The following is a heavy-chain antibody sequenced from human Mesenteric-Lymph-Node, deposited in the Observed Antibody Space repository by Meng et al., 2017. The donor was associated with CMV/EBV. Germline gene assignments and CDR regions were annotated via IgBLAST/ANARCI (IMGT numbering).Heavy chain of an antibody. CDR3: ARCGLTPCPVVTHFYGMDV. V-gene: IGHV4-34*01. D-gene: IGHD4-23*01. Sequence: SETLSLTCAVSGESLSGHYWTWIRQPPGKGLEWIGEIYPGGNTDYNPSLKSRVSISVDTSKNQISLNLYSLAAADTAMYYCARCGLTPCPVVTHFYGMDVWGQGTTVTVSS. CDR1: GESLSGHY. J-gene: IGHJ6*02. CDR2: IYPGGNT.